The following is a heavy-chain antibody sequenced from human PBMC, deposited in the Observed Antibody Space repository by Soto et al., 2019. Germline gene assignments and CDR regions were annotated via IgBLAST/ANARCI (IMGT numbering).Heavy chain of an antibody. J-gene: IGHJ4*02. D-gene: IGHD2-8*02. CDR2: INMDGTST. CDR1: GFTFSGDW. V-gene: IGHV3-74*01. CDR3: AREPRGLYHHDY. Sequence: EVQLVESGGGLVQPGGSLRLSCVASGFTFSGDWMHWVRQAAGKGLVWVSRINMDGTSTNYADSVKGRFTISRDNAKNTLYLQMNSLRVDDTAVYYCAREPRGLYHHDYWGQGALVTVS.